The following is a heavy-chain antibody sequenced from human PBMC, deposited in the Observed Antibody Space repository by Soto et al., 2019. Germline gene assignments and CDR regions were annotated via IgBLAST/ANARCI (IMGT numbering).Heavy chain of an antibody. CDR3: ARDSEMATISSLDY. J-gene: IGHJ4*02. CDR2: ISSSGSTI. CDR1: GFTFSDYY. D-gene: IGHD5-12*01. V-gene: IGHV3-11*01. Sequence: PGGSLRLSCAASGFTFSDYYMSWIRQAPGKGLEWVSYISSSGSTIYYADSVKGRFTISRDNAKNSLYLQMNSLRAEDTAVYYCARDSEMATISSLDYWGQGTLVTVSS.